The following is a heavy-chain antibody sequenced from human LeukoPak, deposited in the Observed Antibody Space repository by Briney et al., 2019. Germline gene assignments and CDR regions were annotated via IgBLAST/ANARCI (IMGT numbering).Heavy chain of an antibody. V-gene: IGHV4-4*02. CDR2: INHSGST. Sequence: PSGTLSLTCGVAGGSISSFNWWNWVRQTPGKGLGWIGEINHSGSTNYNPSLKSRVTISVDTSKNQFSLKLSSVTAADTAVYYCARTRGYYGYYFDYWGQGTLVTVSS. CDR1: GGSISSFNW. D-gene: IGHD3-22*01. J-gene: IGHJ4*02. CDR3: ARTRGYYGYYFDY.